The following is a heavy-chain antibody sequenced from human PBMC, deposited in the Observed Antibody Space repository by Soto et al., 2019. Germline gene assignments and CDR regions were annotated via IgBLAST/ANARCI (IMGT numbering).Heavy chain of an antibody. CDR1: GFTFSSYA. CDR2: ISYDGSNK. D-gene: IGHD2-2*01. J-gene: IGHJ6*02. Sequence: PGWSLRRSCAASGFTFSSYAMHWVRQAPGKGLEWVAVISYDGSNKYYADSVKGRFTISRDNSKNTLYLQMNSLRAEDTAVYYCARVKCSSTSCYYYYGMEVWGQGTTVTVSS. CDR3: ARVKCSSTSCYYYYGMEV. V-gene: IGHV3-30-3*01.